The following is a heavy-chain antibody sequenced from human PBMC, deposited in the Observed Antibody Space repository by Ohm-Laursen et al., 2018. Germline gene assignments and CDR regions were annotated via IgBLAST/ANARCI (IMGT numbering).Heavy chain of an antibody. J-gene: IGHJ4*02. V-gene: IGHV3-21*01. CDR3: ARDPGIAAAGRGY. CDR1: GFTFSSYS. D-gene: IGHD6-13*01. Sequence: SLRLSCTASGFTFSSYSMNWVRQAPGKGLEWVSSISSSSSYIYYADSVKGRFTISRDNAKNSLYLQMNSLRAEDTAVYYCARDPGIAAAGRGYWGQGTLVTVSS. CDR2: ISSSSSYI.